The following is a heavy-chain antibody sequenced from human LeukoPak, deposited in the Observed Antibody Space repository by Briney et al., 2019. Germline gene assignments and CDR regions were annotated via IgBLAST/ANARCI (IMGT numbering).Heavy chain of an antibody. V-gene: IGHV1-18*01. D-gene: IGHD3-3*01. J-gene: IGHJ4*02. CDR2: ISAYNGNT. Sequence: ASVKVSCKASGYTFTSYGISWVRQAPGQGLEWMGWISAYNGNTNYAQKLQGRVTMTTDTSTSTAYMELRSLRSDDTAVYYCAREAYYDFWSGYYTQFYHFDYWGQGTLVTVSS. CDR3: AREAYYDFWSGYYTQFYHFDY. CDR1: GYTFTSYG.